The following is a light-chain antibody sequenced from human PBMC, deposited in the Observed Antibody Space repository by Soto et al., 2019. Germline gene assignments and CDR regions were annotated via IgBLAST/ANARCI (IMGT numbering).Light chain of an antibody. CDR2: KTS. CDR3: QQYINYFRT. CDR1: QSIGVW. J-gene: IGKJ1*01. Sequence: DIQMTQSPSTLSASVGDRVTITCRASQSIGVWLAWYQQKPGTAPKLRIYKTSTLDSGVPLRFSGSGSGTEFTLTISSLQPDDFATYYCQQYINYFRTFGQGTKVDIK. V-gene: IGKV1-5*03.